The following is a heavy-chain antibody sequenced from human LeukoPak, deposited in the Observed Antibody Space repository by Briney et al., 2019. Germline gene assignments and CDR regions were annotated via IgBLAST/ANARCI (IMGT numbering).Heavy chain of an antibody. J-gene: IGHJ4*02. CDR1: GGSISSYY. CDR3: ARTTQLWFLFDY. Sequence: PSETLSLTCTVSGGSISSYYWSWIRQPPGKRLEWIGYIYSSGSTNYNPSLKSRVTISVDTSKNQFSLKLNSVTAADTAMYYCARTTQLWFLFDYWGQGTLVTVSS. D-gene: IGHD5-18*01. CDR2: IYSSGST. V-gene: IGHV4-59*01.